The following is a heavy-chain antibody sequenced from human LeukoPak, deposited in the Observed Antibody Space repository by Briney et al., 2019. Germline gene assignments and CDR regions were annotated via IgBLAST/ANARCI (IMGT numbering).Heavy chain of an antibody. J-gene: IGHJ5*02. V-gene: IGHV3-53*01. CDR2: IYSGGST. CDR1: GLTVSRNY. D-gene: IGHD5/OR15-5a*01. Sequence: GGSLRLSCAASGLTVSRNYMSWVRQAPGKGLESVSVIYSGGSTYYADSVKGRFTISRDNSKNTLYLQMNSLRGEDTALYYCAKTLSGRVSENWFDPWGQGTLVTVSS. CDR3: AKTLSGRVSENWFDP.